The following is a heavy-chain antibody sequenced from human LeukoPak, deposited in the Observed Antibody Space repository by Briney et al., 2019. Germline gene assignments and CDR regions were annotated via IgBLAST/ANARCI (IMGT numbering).Heavy chain of an antibody. CDR3: ARGTPKPRITIFGVLIKGGLDY. Sequence: SETLSLTCTVSGGSIRSSSYYWGWIRQPPGKGLEWIGSLIYSGSTYYNPSLKSRVTMSVDTSKNQFSLKLSSVTAADTAVYYCARGTPKPRITIFGVLIKGGLDYWGQGTLVTVSS. V-gene: IGHV4-39*07. D-gene: IGHD3-3*01. J-gene: IGHJ4*02. CDR2: LIYSGST. CDR1: GGSIRSSSYY.